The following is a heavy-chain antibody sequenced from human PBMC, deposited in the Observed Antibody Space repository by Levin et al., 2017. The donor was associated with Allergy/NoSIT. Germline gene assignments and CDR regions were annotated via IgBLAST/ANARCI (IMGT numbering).Heavy chain of an antibody. D-gene: IGHD1-26*01. Sequence: GESLKISCKGSTYTFSGYWIGWVRQMPGKGLEWMGIIYPGDSQSRYSPSFQGQVSISVDKSISTAYLQWTSLKASDTAMYYCARQKSGGAFEIWGPGTMVTVSS. CDR2: IYPGDSQS. CDR3: ARQKSGGAFEI. CDR1: TYTFSGYW. V-gene: IGHV5-51*01. J-gene: IGHJ3*02.